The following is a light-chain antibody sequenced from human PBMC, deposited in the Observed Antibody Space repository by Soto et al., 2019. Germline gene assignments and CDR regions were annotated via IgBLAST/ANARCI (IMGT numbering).Light chain of an antibody. V-gene: IGLV2-23*02. CDR1: SGDVGGYYL. J-gene: IGLJ1*01. Sequence: QSVLTQPASVSGSPGQSITISCTGTSGDVGGYYLVSWYQQPPGTAPKLMIYQVVKRPSGVSNRFSGSQSGNTASLTISGRQAADDDAYYCCSSSASNSLYVFGTGTKLTVL. CDR2: QVV. CDR3: CSSSASNSLYV.